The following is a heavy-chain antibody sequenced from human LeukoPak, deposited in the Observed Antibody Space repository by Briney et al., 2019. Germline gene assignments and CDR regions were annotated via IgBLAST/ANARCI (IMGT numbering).Heavy chain of an antibody. CDR2: IIPLLGIA. Sequence: EASVKVSCKASGGIFSSYTISWVRQAPGQGLEWMGRIIPLLGIANYAQKFQGRVTIIADKSTSTAYMELSSLRSEDTAVYYSARDDADSAYADGDYWGQGTLVTVSS. V-gene: IGHV1-69*04. D-gene: IGHD5-12*01. J-gene: IGHJ4*02. CDR3: ARDDADSAYADGDY. CDR1: GGIFSSYT.